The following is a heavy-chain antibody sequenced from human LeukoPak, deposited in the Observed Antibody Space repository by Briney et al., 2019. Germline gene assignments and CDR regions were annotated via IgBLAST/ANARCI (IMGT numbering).Heavy chain of an antibody. D-gene: IGHD3-16*01. CDR3: ARTNLGGDY. Sequence: GASVKVSCKASGYTFTNYDISWVRQAPGQGLEWMGWISVYNGNTDYAQKFQGRVTMTTDTSTSTVYIELRSLRSDDTAMYYCARTNLGGDYWGQGTLVTVSS. CDR2: ISVYNGNT. CDR1: GYTFTNYD. J-gene: IGHJ4*02. V-gene: IGHV1-18*01.